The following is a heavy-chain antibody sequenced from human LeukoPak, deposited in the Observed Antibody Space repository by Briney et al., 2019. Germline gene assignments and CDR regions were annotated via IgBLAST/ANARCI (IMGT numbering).Heavy chain of an antibody. D-gene: IGHD6-6*01. CDR1: GYTFTGYY. J-gene: IGHJ3*02. CDR2: INPNSGGT. Sequence: ASVKVSCKASGYTFTGYYMHWVRQAPGQGLEWMGWINPNSGGTNYAQKFQGRVTMTRDTSISTAYMELSRLRSDDTAVYYCARDEYSSSSYAFDIWGQGTMVTVSS. V-gene: IGHV1-2*02. CDR3: ARDEYSSSSYAFDI.